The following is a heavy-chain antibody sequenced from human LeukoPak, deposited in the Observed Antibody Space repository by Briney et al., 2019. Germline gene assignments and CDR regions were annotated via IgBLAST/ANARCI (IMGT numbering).Heavy chain of an antibody. Sequence: SETLSLTCTVSGGSISSYYWSWIRQPAGKGLEWIGRIYTSGSTNYNPSLKSRVTMSVDTSRNQFSLKLSSVTAADTAVYYCARAVITIFGVAEGMDVWGQGTTVTVSS. CDR3: ARAVITIFGVAEGMDV. CDR2: IYTSGST. CDR1: GGSISSYY. J-gene: IGHJ6*02. D-gene: IGHD3-3*01. V-gene: IGHV4-4*07.